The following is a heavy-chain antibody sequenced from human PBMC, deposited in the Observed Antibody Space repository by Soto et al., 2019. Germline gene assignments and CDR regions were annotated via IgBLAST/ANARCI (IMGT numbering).Heavy chain of an antibody. CDR2: IDYNGVT. J-gene: IGHJ4*02. CDR1: GGSIYRSGYY. D-gene: IGHD2-15*01. V-gene: IGHV4-39*01. CDR3: GKVLVGATGHTDSDS. Sequence: SETLSLTCTVSGGSIYRSGYYWGWIRQPPGRGLEWIGNIDYNGVTYSNPSLKSRVTISRDTSKNQFSLKLTSVTAADTALYYCGKVLVGATGHTDSDSWGQGTLVTVSS.